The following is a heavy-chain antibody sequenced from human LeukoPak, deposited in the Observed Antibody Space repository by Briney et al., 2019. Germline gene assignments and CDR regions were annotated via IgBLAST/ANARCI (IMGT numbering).Heavy chain of an antibody. V-gene: IGHV4-61*01. CDR2: INHSGST. CDR3: ARGFWSGYSFDY. Sequence: SETLSLTCTVSGGSVSSGSYYWSWIRQSPGKGLEWIGEINHSGSTNYNPSLKSRVTISVDTSKNQFSLKLSSVTAADTAVYYCARGFWSGYSFDYWGQGTLVTVSS. D-gene: IGHD3-3*01. CDR1: GGSVSSGSYY. J-gene: IGHJ4*02.